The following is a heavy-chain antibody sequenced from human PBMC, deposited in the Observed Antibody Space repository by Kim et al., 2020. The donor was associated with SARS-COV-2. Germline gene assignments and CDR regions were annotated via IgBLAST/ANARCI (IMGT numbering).Heavy chain of an antibody. Sequence: NNDKSDAVKGRFTSARDNYKNTLYLQMNSLEDEDTAVYYCVVSPLGFDYWGQGTLVTVSS. CDR3: VVSPLGFDY. D-gene: IGHD2-15*01. J-gene: IGHJ4*02. CDR2: NN. V-gene: IGHV3-30*02.